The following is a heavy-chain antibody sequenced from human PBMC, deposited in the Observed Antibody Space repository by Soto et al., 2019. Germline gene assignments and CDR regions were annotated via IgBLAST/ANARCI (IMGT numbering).Heavy chain of an antibody. CDR1: GYTFTSYD. CDR2: MNRNSGNT. V-gene: IGHV1-8*01. CDR3: ARAQGYNWSYGRYSYYYGMDV. Sequence: ASVKGSCKAAGYTFTSYDINGVRQATGQGLEWMGWMNRNSGNTGYAQKVQGRGTMTRNTSISTGYMELSSLRSEDTAVYYCARAQGYNWSYGRYSYYYGMDVWGQATTVPVSS. D-gene: IGHD1-7*01. J-gene: IGHJ6*02.